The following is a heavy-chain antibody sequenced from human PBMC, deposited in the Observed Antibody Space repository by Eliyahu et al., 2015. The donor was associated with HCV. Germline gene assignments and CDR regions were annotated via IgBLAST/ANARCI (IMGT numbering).Heavy chain of an antibody. D-gene: IGHD2-2*01. Sequence: EVQLLESGGGLLQPGGSLRXSCAAXGFTXNXYAMSWVRQAPGKGLEWVSAISGRGGSTYYADSVKGRFTISRDNSKNTLYLQMNSLRAEDTAVYYCAKGEYCSSTTCYAGVKDYWGQGTLVTVSS. J-gene: IGHJ4*02. V-gene: IGHV3-23*01. CDR2: ISGRGGST. CDR1: GFTXNXYA. CDR3: AKGEYCSSTTCYAGVKDY.